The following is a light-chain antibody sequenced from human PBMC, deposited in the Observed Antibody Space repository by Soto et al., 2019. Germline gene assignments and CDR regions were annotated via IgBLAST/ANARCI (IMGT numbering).Light chain of an antibody. V-gene: IGKV3-11*01. Sequence: EIVLTQSPATLSLSPGERATLSCRASQSVKTFLVWYQQRPGQAPRLHIHDASHRAAGIPARFSGSGFGTDFTLTISSLEPEDAAVYYCQQRSNWPPITFGQGTRLEIK. CDR1: QSVKTF. CDR2: DAS. J-gene: IGKJ5*01. CDR3: QQRSNWPPIT.